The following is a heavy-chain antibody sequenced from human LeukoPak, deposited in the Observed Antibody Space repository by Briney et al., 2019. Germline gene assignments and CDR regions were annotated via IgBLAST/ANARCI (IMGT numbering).Heavy chain of an antibody. CDR1: GYTFTSYD. CDR2: MNPNSGNT. V-gene: IGHV1-8*03. J-gene: IGHJ4*02. Sequence: GASVKVSCKASGYTFTSYDINWVRQATGQGLEWMGWMNPNSGNTGYAQKFQGRVTITRNTSISTAYMELSSLRSEETAVDYCARAPSWGGLSSGSYYFDYWGQGTLVTVSS. D-gene: IGHD6-19*01. CDR3: ARAPSWGGLSSGSYYFDY.